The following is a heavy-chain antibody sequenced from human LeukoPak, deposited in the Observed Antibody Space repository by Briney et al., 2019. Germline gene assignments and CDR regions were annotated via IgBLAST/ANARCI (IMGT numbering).Heavy chain of an antibody. CDR2: ISGSGGST. V-gene: IGHV3-23*01. CDR1: GFTFSRYA. Sequence: GGSLRLSCAASGFTFSRYAMSWVRQAPGKGLEWVSAISGSGGSTYYADSVKGRFTISRDNSKNTLYLQMNSLKAEDTAMYYCTRLEDKVIYIMDVWGQGTTVTVSS. D-gene: IGHD5-12*01. J-gene: IGHJ6*02. CDR3: TRLEDKVIYIMDV.